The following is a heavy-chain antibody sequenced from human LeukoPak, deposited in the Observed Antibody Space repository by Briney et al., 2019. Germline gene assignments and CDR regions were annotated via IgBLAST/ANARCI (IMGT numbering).Heavy chain of an antibody. Sequence: SETLSLTCTVSGVSISSSSYYWGWIRQPPGKGLEWIGSIYYSGSTYYNPSLKSRVTISVDTSKNQFSLKLSSVTAADTAVYYCASGYDSSGYSLDYWGQGTLVTVSS. V-gene: IGHV4-39*01. J-gene: IGHJ4*02. CDR3: ASGYDSSGYSLDY. D-gene: IGHD3-22*01. CDR1: GVSISSSSYY. CDR2: IYYSGST.